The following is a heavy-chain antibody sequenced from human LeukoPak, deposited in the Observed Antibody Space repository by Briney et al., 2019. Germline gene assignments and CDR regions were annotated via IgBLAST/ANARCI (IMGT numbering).Heavy chain of an antibody. D-gene: IGHD3-16*01. Sequence: GGSLRLSCTASGFIFTGYTMVWVRQAPGKGLECVANIKQDGSEKYYVDSVKGRFTISRDNAENSLYLQMDSLRAEDTAVYYCARMMTLYGPFDYWGQGTLVTVSS. CDR2: IKQDGSEK. J-gene: IGHJ4*02. V-gene: IGHV3-7*01. CDR3: ARMMTLYGPFDY. CDR1: GFIFTGYT.